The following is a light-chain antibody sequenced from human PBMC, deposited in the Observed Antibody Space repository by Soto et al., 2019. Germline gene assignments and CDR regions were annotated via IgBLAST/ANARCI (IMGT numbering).Light chain of an antibody. CDR2: AAS. CDR3: QQLNSYPRT. CDR1: QGIYSY. Sequence: IQLTQSPSSLSASVGDRVTITCRASQGIYSYLAWYQQNPGKAPKLLIYAASTLQSGVPSRFSGSGSGTDFTLTISSLQPEDFATYYCQQLNSYPRTFGQGTKLEIK. V-gene: IGKV1-9*01. J-gene: IGKJ2*01.